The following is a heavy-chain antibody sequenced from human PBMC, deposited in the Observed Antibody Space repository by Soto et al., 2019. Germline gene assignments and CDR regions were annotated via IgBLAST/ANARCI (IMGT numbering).Heavy chain of an antibody. CDR3: AKAGRTTGARSYYYGMDV. J-gene: IGHJ6*02. V-gene: IGHV3-23*01. CDR1: GFTFSSDA. CDR2: ISGSGGST. D-gene: IGHD1-1*01. Sequence: GGSLRLSCAASGFTFSSDAMSWVRQAPGKGLEWVSAISGSGGSTYYADSVKGRFTISRDNSKNTLYLQMNSLRAEDTAVYYCAKAGRTTGARSYYYGMDVWGQGTPVTVSS.